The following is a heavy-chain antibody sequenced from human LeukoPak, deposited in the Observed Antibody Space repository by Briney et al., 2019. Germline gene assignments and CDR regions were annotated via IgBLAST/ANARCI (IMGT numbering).Heavy chain of an antibody. CDR3: ARDTRDGYPVDY. V-gene: IGHV3-30*02. J-gene: IGHJ4*02. CDR2: IRYDGSNK. Sequence: GGSLRLSCAASGFTFSSYGMHWVRQAPGKGLEWVAFIRYDGSNKYYADSVKGRFTIARDNAKNSLYLQMNSLRAEDTAVYYCARDTRDGYPVDYWGQGTLVTVSS. CDR1: GFTFSSYG. D-gene: IGHD5-24*01.